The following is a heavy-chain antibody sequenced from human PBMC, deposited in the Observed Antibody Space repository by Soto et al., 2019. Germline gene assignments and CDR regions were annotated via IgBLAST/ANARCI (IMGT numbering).Heavy chain of an antibody. Sequence: SGPTLVNPTQTLTLTCTFSGFSLSSGGMCVSWIRQPPGKALEWIARIDWDDDKYYRRTLKTRLSISKDTSKNQVVLTMTNMDPVDTATYYCARTPRYCSGGSCYLWAFDVWGQGTEVTVSS. V-gene: IGHV2-70*10. D-gene: IGHD2-15*01. CDR1: GFSLSSGGMC. J-gene: IGHJ3*01. CDR2: IDWDDDK. CDR3: ARTPRYCSGGSCYLWAFDV.